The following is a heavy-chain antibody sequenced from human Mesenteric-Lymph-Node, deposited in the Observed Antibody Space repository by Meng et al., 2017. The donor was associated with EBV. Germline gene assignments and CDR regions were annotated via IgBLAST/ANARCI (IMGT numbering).Heavy chain of an antibody. CDR1: GAAVISGSHY. V-gene: IGHV4-61*01. CDR3: ARATTWGGGEDY. J-gene: IGHJ4*02. D-gene: IGHD3-16*01. CDR2: VYYSGTT. Sequence: QAQLQESGPGRWKPSETLSLTWTVSGAAVISGSHYWSWIRQPPGKGLEWIGYVYYSGTTDYNPSLKSRVAISVDTSKNQVSLKMYSVTAADTATYYYARATTWGGGEDYWGQGTLVTVSS.